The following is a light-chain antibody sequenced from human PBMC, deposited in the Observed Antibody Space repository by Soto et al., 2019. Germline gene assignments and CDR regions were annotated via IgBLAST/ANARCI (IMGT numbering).Light chain of an antibody. CDR1: QTVDTY. J-gene: IGKJ3*01. CDR3: QQRRNWVS. Sequence: LTQSPAIESLSPGERATLSCTASQTVDTYIAWYQQRPGQPPRLLIHDTSHRASGVPARFRGSGSGTDFTLTITSLEPEDFAVYFCQQRRNWVSFGPGTRV. V-gene: IGKV3-11*01. CDR2: DTS.